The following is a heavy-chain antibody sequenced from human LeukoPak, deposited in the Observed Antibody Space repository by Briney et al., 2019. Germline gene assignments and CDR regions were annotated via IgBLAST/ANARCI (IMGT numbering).Heavy chain of an antibody. Sequence: GRSLRLSCAASGFTFDDYAMHWVRQAPGKGLEWVSGISWNSGSIGYADSVKGRFTISRDNAKNSLYLQMNSLRAEDMALYYCAKDSRRYCSSTSCSYFDYWGQGTLVTVSS. CDR3: AKDSRRYCSSTSCSYFDY. CDR1: GFTFDDYA. D-gene: IGHD2-2*01. V-gene: IGHV3-9*03. J-gene: IGHJ4*02. CDR2: ISWNSGSI.